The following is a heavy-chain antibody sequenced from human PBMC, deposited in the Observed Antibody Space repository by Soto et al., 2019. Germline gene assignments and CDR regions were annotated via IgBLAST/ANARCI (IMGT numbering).Heavy chain of an antibody. V-gene: IGHV1-8*01. CDR3: ARASMYIWNDH. Sequence: QVQLVQSGAEVKRPGASVKVSCEASGYTFTTYDINWVRQASGQGLEWMGCVNPSSGNTVYAQKFHGRVTMTRDTSISQAYMELSSLKSDDSAIYYCARASMYIWNDHWGQGTLVTVSS. J-gene: IGHJ5*02. CDR2: VNPSSGNT. D-gene: IGHD1-20*01. CDR1: GYTFTTYD.